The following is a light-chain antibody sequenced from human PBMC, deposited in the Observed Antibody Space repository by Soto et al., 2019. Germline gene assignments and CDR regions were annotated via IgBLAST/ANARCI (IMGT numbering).Light chain of an antibody. Sequence: QSALTQPASVSGSPGQSITISCTGASTDVDGYDYVSWYQQHPGQAPKLMIYDVNNRPSGVSYRFSGSKSGDTASLIISGLQAEDDADYYCSSYTSSAPFYVFGTGTKVTVL. V-gene: IGLV2-14*03. CDR1: STDVDGYDY. J-gene: IGLJ1*01. CDR2: DVN. CDR3: SSYTSSAPFYV.